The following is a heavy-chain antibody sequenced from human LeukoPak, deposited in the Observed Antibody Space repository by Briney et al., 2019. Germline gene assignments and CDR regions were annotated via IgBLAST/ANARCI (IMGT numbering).Heavy chain of an antibody. CDR2: INWNAGST. J-gene: IGHJ4*02. CDR1: GFTFDDYG. Sequence: PGGSLRLSCAASGFTFDDYGMSWVRQAPGKGLEWVSGINWNAGSTAYADSVKGRFTISRDNAKNSLYLQMNSLRAEDTAVYYCARGRYSGSCYYFDYWGQGTLVTVSS. V-gene: IGHV3-20*04. CDR3: ARGRYSGSCYYFDY. D-gene: IGHD1-26*01.